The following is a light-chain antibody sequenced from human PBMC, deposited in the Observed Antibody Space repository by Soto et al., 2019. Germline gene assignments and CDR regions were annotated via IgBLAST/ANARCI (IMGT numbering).Light chain of an antibody. Sequence: EIVLTQSPGTLSLSPGERATLSCRASQSFNSIYLAWYQQKPGQAPRLLIYGASSRATGIPDRFSGSGSGTDFTLTISRLEPEDFATYYCQQSSITPHTFGGGTKVEI. J-gene: IGKJ4*01. V-gene: IGKV3-20*01. CDR1: QSFNSIY. CDR3: QQSSITPHT. CDR2: GAS.